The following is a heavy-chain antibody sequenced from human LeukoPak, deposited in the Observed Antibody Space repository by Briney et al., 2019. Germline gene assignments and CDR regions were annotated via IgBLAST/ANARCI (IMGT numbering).Heavy chain of an antibody. J-gene: IGHJ6*02. V-gene: IGHV3-23*01. CDR1: GFTFSDYF. CDR2: ISGSGGST. CDR3: AKAPYYYDSSGYLGYYYGMDV. D-gene: IGHD3-22*01. Sequence: GGSLRLSCAASGFTFSDYFMSWVRQAPWKGLEWVSAISGSGGSTYYADSVKGRFTISRDNSKNTLYLQMNSLRAEDTAVYYCAKAPYYYDSSGYLGYYYGMDVWGQGTTVAVSS.